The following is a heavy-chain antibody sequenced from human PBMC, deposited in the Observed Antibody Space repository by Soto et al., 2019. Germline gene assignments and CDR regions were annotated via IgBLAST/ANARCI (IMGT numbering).Heavy chain of an antibody. D-gene: IGHD6-19*01. Sequence: SETLSLTCTVSGGCISSYYWSWIRQPPGKGLEWIGYIYYSGSTNYNPSLKSRVTISVDTSKNQFSLKLSSVTAADTAVYYCARQQWLVLNAFDIWGQGTMVTVSS. CDR3: ARQQWLVLNAFDI. V-gene: IGHV4-59*01. J-gene: IGHJ3*02. CDR1: GGCISSYY. CDR2: IYYSGST.